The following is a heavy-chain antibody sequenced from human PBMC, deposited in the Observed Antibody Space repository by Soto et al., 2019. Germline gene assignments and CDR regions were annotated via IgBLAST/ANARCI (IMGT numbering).Heavy chain of an antibody. CDR3: ARRPVTYYFDY. J-gene: IGHJ4*02. CDR1: GFTFSNYA. V-gene: IGHV3-30-3*01. CDR2: ISYDGSNT. D-gene: IGHD4-17*01. Sequence: QVQLVESGGGVVQPGRSLSLSCAASGFTFSNYAMHWVRQAPGKGLEWVAVISYDGSNTYYADSVKGRLTISRDNSKSTLYLQMDSLRAEDTAVYYCARRPVTYYFDYWGQGTLVTVSS.